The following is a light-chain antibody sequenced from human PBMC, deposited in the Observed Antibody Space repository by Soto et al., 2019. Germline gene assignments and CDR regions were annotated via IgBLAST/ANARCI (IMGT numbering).Light chain of an antibody. CDR3: QTWGTGTVV. CDR1: SGHSSYA. Sequence: QPVLTQSPSASASLGASVKLTCTLSSGHSSYAIAWHRQQPEKGPRFLMKLNSDGSHRKGDGIPDRFSGSSSGAERYLTISSLQSEDESDYYCQTWGTGTVVFGGGTKLTVL. CDR2: LNSDGSH. V-gene: IGLV4-69*01. J-gene: IGLJ2*01.